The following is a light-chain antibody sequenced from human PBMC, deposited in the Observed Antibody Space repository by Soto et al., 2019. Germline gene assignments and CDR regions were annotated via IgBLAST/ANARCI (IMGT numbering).Light chain of an antibody. J-gene: IGKJ1*01. CDR3: QRYNTSPWT. CDR1: QSISTW. Sequence: DIQMTQSPSTLSASVGDRVTITCRASQSISTWLAWYQQKPGKAPSLLIYEASNLERGVPSRFSGSGSGTEVTLTINTLQPDDFATYYCQRYNTSPWTFGQGTKVEIK. V-gene: IGKV1-5*03. CDR2: EAS.